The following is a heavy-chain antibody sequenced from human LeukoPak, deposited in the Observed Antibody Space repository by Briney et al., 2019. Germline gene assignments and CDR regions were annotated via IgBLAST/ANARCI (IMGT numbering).Heavy chain of an antibody. D-gene: IGHD3-10*01. CDR3: VRSYYGSGSYWVPTIASFDY. J-gene: IGHJ4*02. Sequence: SETLSLTCTVSGGSISSPSYYWGWIRQPPGKGLEWVGNMYYSGSKYYNPSLKSRVAISLDTSKNQFSLNLNSVSAADTAVYYCVRSYYGSGSYWVPTIASFDYWGQGTLVTVSS. V-gene: IGHV4-39*01. CDR2: MYYSGSK. CDR1: GGSISSPSYY.